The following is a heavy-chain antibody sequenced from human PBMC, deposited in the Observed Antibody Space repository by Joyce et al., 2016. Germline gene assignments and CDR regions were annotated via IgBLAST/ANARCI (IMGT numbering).Heavy chain of an antibody. CDR1: RYSFSTHW. Sequence: VQLVPSGAEIKTPGESLKISCQGFRYSFSTHWIGWVRQMPGKGLEWMGLIYPDDSDIRYSPSFQGQVTISADKSISTAYLQCSSLKASDTAIYYCARQNCDYDAFDIWGQGTMVTVSS. V-gene: IGHV5-51*01. CDR3: ARQNCDYDAFDI. D-gene: IGHD5-12*01. CDR2: IYPDDSDI. J-gene: IGHJ3*02.